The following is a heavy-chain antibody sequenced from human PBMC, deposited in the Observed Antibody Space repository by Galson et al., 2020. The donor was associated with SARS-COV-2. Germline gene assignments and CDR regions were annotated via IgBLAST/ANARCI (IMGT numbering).Heavy chain of an antibody. CDR3: ARVFDCTSTTCWSFFYYGMDV. J-gene: IGHJ6*02. CDR1: GFTFRSSG. CDR2: ISDDEHNK. D-gene: IGHD2-2*01. Sequence: GGSLRLSCVASGFTFRSSGMHWVRQAPGKGMEWVELISDDEHNKYYADSVKGRFAISRDNSRNTLYLQMNSLRVEDTAVYFCARVFDCTSTTCWSFFYYGMDVWGQGTTVTVSS. V-gene: IGHV3-30*03.